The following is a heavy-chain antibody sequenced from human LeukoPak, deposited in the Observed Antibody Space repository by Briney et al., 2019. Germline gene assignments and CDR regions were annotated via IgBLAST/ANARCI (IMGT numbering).Heavy chain of an antibody. CDR2: ISYDGSNK. CDR3: AKGLVGATTGGAFDI. CDR1: GFTFSRFY. D-gene: IGHD1-26*01. V-gene: IGHV3-30*18. J-gene: IGHJ3*02. Sequence: GGSLRLSCAASGFTFSRFYMCWVRQAPGKGLEWVAVISYDGSNKYYADSVKGRFTISRDNSKNTLYLQMNSLRAEDTAVYYCAKGLVGATTGGAFDIWGQGTMVTVSS.